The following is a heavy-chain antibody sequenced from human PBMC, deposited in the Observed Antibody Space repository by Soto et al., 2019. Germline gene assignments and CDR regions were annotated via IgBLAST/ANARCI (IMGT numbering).Heavy chain of an antibody. D-gene: IGHD6-19*01. J-gene: IGHJ4*02. CDR3: GDPPSAF. CDR2: IYHNGNT. Sequence: QVQLQESGPGLVKPSGTLSLTCAVSGDSISSSRWWTWVRQPPGKGLEWIGEIYHNGNTNYNTSLKSRVTISVDKSKNQFSLKLNSVTAADTAIYYCGDPPSAFWGQGTLVTASS. V-gene: IGHV4-4*02. CDR1: GDSISSSRW.